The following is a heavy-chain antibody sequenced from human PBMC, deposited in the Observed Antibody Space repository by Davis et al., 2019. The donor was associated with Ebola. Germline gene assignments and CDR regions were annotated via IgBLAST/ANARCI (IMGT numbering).Heavy chain of an antibody. V-gene: IGHV3-48*03. CDR1: GFTFSNYE. CDR3: ARAFDH. Sequence: GESLKISCAASGFTFSNYEMNWVRQAPGKGLEWVSYIYSGTNTYYADSVKGRFTMSRDNAKNLLYLQMNNLRAEDTAIYYCARAFDHWGQGTLVTVSS. CDR2: IYSGTNT. J-gene: IGHJ4*02.